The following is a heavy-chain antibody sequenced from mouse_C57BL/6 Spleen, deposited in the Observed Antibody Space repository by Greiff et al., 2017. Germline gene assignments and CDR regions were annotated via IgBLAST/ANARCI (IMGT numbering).Heavy chain of an antibody. CDR3: ARDTRAMDY. J-gene: IGHJ4*01. CDR2: INYDGSST. Sequence: EVQRVESEGGLVQPGSSMKLSCTASGFTFSDYYMAWVRQVPEKGLEWVANINYDGSSTYYLDSLKSRFIISGDNAKNILYLQMSSLKSEDTATYYCARDTRAMDYWGQGTSVTVSS. CDR1: GFTFSDYY. V-gene: IGHV5-16*01.